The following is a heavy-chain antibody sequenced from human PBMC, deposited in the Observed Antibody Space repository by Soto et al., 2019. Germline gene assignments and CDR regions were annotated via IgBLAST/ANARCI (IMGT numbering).Heavy chain of an antibody. CDR1: GYTFTNYA. J-gene: IGHJ4*02. D-gene: IGHD3-10*01. CDR3: ARGRGTQTPTDYYLVF. V-gene: IGHV1-3*01. Sequence: QVQLVQCGTEVKKPGASVKLSCKASGYTFTNYAIHWVRQAPGQRLEWMVWINAGNGHTKYSQKFQGRVTVTRDPSATTAYMELSSLTSQDTAVYYCARGRGTQTPTDYYLVFCGQGTLVTVSS. CDR2: INAGNGHT.